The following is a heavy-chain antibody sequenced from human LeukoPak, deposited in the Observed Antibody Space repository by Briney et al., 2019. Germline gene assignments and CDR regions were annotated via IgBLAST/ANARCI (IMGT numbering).Heavy chain of an antibody. CDR2: ISSSSSYI. CDR1: GFTVSSNY. Sequence: PGGSLRLSCAASGFTVSSNYMSWVRQAPGKGLEWVSSISSSSSYIYYADSVKGRFTISRDNAKNSLYLQMNSLRAEDTAVYYCARDAGYCSGGSCFFDHWGQGTLVTVSS. J-gene: IGHJ4*02. CDR3: ARDAGYCSGGSCFFDH. V-gene: IGHV3-21*01. D-gene: IGHD2-15*01.